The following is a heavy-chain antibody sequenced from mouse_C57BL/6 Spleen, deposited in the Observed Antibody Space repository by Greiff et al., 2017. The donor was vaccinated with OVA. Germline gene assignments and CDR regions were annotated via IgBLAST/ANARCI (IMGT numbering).Heavy chain of an antibody. CDR3: ARFGYYGSSYRIAY. Sequence: QVQLQQPGAELVRPGSSVKLSCKASGYTFTSYWMDWVKQRPGQGLEWIGNIYPSDSETHYNQKFKDKATLTVDKSSSTAYVQLSSLTSEDSAVYYCARFGYYGSSYRIAYWGQGTLVTVSA. D-gene: IGHD1-1*01. J-gene: IGHJ3*01. CDR2: IYPSDSET. CDR1: GYTFTSYW. V-gene: IGHV1-61*01.